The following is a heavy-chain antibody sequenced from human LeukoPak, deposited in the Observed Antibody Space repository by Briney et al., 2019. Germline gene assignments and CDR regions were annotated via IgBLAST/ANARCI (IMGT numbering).Heavy chain of an antibody. J-gene: IGHJ4*02. D-gene: IGHD5-24*01. CDR1: GFTFSDYY. CDR2: ISSSGTNI. Sequence: GGSLRLSCAASGFTFSDYYMSWLRQAPGKGLEWLSYISSSGTNIYYTDSVKGRFPLSRDNAKNSVYLQRQSLRAEDMAVYYCARETRVRWTDYWGQGSLVTVSS. CDR3: ARETRVRWTDY. V-gene: IGHV3-11*04.